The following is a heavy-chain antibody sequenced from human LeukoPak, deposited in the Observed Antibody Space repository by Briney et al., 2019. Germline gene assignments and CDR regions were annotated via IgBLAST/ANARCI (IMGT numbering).Heavy chain of an antibody. J-gene: IGHJ5*02. CDR3: ARSFYYDSSGRWFDP. V-gene: IGHV1-2*02. CDR1: GYTFTAYS. D-gene: IGHD3-22*01. Sequence: ASVKVSCKASGYTFTAYSMHWVRQAPGQGLEWMGWINPNSGGTNYAQKFQGRVTMTRDTSISTAYMELSRLRSDDTAVYYCARSFYYDSSGRWFDPWGQGTLVTVSS. CDR2: INPNSGGT.